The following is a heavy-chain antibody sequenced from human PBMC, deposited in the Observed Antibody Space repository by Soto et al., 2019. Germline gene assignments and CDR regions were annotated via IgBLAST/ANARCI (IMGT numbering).Heavy chain of an antibody. J-gene: IGHJ4*02. V-gene: IGHV3-23*01. CDR2: ISGSDGKT. CDR3: ARWSYLDY. D-gene: IGHD3-3*01. CDR1: GFSFGSYA. Sequence: GGSLRLSCAASGFSFGSYALGWVRQAPGKGLEWVSTISGSDGKTFYADSVKGRFSISRDTSQNTLYLQMNSLRADDTAIYYCARWSYLDYWGQGTRVTVSS.